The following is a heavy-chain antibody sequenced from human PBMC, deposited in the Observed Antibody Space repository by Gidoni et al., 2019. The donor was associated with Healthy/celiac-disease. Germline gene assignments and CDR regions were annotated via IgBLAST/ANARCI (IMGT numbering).Heavy chain of an antibody. CDR3: ARGAGRVVVAATFWFDP. V-gene: IGHV3-30-3*01. Sequence: QVQLVESGGGVVQPGRSPRLSCAASGFTFSSYAMHWVRQAPGKGLEWVAVISYDGSNKYYADSVKGRFTISRDNSKNTLYLQMNSLRAEDTAVYYCARGAGRVVVAATFWFDPWGQGTLVTVSS. CDR2: ISYDGSNK. D-gene: IGHD2-15*01. J-gene: IGHJ5*02. CDR1: GFTFSSYA.